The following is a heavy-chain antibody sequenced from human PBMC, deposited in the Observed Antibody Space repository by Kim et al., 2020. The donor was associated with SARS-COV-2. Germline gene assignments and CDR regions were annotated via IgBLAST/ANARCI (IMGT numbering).Heavy chain of an antibody. CDR1: GGSISSYY. CDR3: ARHASSYSSSWYYYYMDV. D-gene: IGHD6-13*01. Sequence: SETLSLTCTVSGGSISSYYWSWIRQPPGKGLEWIGYIYYSGSTNYNPPLKSRVTISVDTSKNQFSLKLSSVTAADTAVYYCARHASSYSSSWYYYYMDVWGKGTTVTVSS. J-gene: IGHJ6*03. V-gene: IGHV4-59*08. CDR2: IYYSGST.